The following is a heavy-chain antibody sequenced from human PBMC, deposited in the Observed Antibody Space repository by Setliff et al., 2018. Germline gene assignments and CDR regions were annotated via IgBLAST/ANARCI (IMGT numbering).Heavy chain of an antibody. J-gene: IGHJ4*02. D-gene: IGHD3-22*01. CDR1: GFAVSGAY. CDR2: IYSSGNT. CDR3: ARRGYSHDSSDYNRRKVFDYFDF. V-gene: IGHV3-53*01. Sequence: GESLKISCAGSGFAVSGAYMSWVRQAPGKGLEWVSIIYSSGNTAYTDSVKGRFTISRDTSKNTVYLQMNNVTVDDTAVYFCARRGYSHDSSDYNRRKVFDYFDFWGQGAQGTVSS.